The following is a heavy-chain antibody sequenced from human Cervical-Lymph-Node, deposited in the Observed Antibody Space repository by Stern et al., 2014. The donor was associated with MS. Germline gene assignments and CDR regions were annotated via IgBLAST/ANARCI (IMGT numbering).Heavy chain of an antibody. CDR3: ARQTTAWASDV. CDR1: GFKFSIYW. J-gene: IGHJ4*02. Sequence: VQLEEAGAELIRPGESLKISRKGSGFKFSIYWIDWVRQMPGKGLEWMGISYPGDSGTGYSPSYQGQVTISADKSTSTAYLQWSSLNASDTAMYFCARQTTAWASDVWGQGTLVTVSS. D-gene: IGHD1-14*01. V-gene: IGHV5-51*01. CDR2: SYPGDSGT.